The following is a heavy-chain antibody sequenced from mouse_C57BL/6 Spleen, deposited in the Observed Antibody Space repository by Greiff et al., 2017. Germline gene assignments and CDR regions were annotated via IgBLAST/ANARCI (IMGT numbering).Heavy chain of an antibody. CDR2: IRNKANGYTT. V-gene: IGHV7-3*01. J-gene: IGHJ4*01. CDR3: ARYTDGRGDYYAMDY. Sequence: EVQVVESGGGLVQPGGSLSLSCAASGFTFTDYYMSWVRQPPGKALEWLGFIRNKANGYTTEYSASVKGRFTISRDNSQSILYLQMNALRAEDSATYYCARYTDGRGDYYAMDYWGQGTSVTVSS. D-gene: IGHD1-1*01. CDR1: GFTFTDYY.